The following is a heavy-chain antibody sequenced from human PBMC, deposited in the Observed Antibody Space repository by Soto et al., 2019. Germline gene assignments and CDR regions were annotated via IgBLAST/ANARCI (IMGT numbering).Heavy chain of an antibody. CDR3: ARAVAPYFGTWFDP. D-gene: IGHD3-10*01. CDR1: GGSITSGNSYS. Sequence: PSETLSLTCAVSGGSITSGNSYSWGWIRQPRGKGLEWIGSISDTGSTSYNPSLKSRLTMSVDKPKNQFSLRLSSVTAADMAVYYCARAVAPYFGTWFDPWGQGILVTVSS. CDR2: ISDTGST. V-gene: IGHV4-30-2*01. J-gene: IGHJ5*02.